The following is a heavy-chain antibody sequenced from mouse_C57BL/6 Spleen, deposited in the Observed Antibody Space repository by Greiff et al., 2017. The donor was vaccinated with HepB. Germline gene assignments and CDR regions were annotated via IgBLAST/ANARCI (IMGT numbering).Heavy chain of an antibody. CDR3: ARDGPYYYGSSPFAY. D-gene: IGHD1-1*01. V-gene: IGHV1-82*01. CDR1: GYAFSSSW. J-gene: IGHJ3*01. CDR2: IYPGDGDT. Sequence: VQLQQSGPELVKPGASVKISCKASGYAFSSSWMNWVKQRPGKGLEWIGRIYPGDGDTNYNGKFKGKATLTADKSSSTAYMQLSSLTSEDSAVYFCARDGPYYYGSSPFAYWGQGTLVTVSA.